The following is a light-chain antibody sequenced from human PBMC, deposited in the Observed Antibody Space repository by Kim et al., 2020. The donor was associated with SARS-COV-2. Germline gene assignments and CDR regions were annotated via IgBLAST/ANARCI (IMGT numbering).Light chain of an antibody. J-gene: IGLJ2*01. CDR3: CSNAGSTTLI. CDR2: EVT. Sequence: QSALTQPASVSGSPGQSITISCTGTSSDVGSSNFVSWYQQHPDKAPKLMIYEVTKRPSGVSNRFSGSKSGNTASLTISGLRAEDEADYYCCSNAGSTTLIFGGGTQLTVL. V-gene: IGLV2-23*02. CDR1: SSDVGSSNF.